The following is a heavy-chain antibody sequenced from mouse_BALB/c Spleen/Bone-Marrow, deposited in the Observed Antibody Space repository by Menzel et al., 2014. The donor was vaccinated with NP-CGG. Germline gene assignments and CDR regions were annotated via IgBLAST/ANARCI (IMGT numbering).Heavy chain of an antibody. CDR1: GYTFTTYW. CDR3: VRGELLAY. V-gene: IGHV1-55*01. Sequence: VQLQESGAELVKPGTSVKMSRKASGYTFTTYWMHWVKRRPGQGLEGIGHIYPGSDSTNYNEKFKSKATLTVDTSSSTAYMQLSSLTSEDSAVYYCVRGELLAYWGQGTTLTVSS. CDR2: IYPGSDST. J-gene: IGHJ2*01.